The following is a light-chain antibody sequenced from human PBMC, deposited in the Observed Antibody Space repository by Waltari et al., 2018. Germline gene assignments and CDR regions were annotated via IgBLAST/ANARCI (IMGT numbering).Light chain of an antibody. J-gene: IGKJ1*01. CDR3: QQYNSYLGT. V-gene: IGKV1-5*03. CDR2: KAS. Sequence: DIQITPSPSTPSASVGDRVTLTCRASQSISSWLAWYHQKPGKAPKLLIYKASSLESGVPSRFSGSGSGTEFTLTISSLQPDDFATYYCQQYNSYLGTFGQGTKVEIK. CDR1: QSISSW.